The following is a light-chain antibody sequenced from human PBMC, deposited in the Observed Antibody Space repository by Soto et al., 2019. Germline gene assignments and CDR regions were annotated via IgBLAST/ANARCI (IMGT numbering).Light chain of an antibody. V-gene: IGKV3D-20*01. CDR2: DAS. J-gene: IGKJ3*01. CDR1: QSVRSNY. CDR3: QQYGSSIFT. Sequence: EIVLTQSPATLSLSPGERATLSCGASQSVRSNYLAWYQQKPGLAPRLLIYDASSRATGIPDRFSGSGSGTDFTLTISRLESEDFAVYYCQQYGSSIFTFGPGTKVDIK.